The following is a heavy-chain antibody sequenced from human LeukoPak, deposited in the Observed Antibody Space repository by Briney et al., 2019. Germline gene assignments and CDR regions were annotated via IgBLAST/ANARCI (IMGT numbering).Heavy chain of an antibody. CDR1: GFTFSSYS. CDR3: AREEYYYGSGSYRSKPFDP. Sequence: GGSLRLSCAASGFTFSSYSMNWVRQAPGKGLEWVSSISSSSSYIYYADSVKGRFTISGDNAKNSLYLQMNSLRAEDTAVYYCAREEYYYGSGSYRSKPFDPWGQGTLVTVSS. V-gene: IGHV3-21*01. J-gene: IGHJ5*02. CDR2: ISSSSSYI. D-gene: IGHD3-10*01.